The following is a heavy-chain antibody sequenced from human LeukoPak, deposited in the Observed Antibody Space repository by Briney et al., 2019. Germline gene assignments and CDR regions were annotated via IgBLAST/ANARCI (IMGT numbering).Heavy chain of an antibody. CDR1: GGSISSYY. Sequence: PSETLSLTCTVSGGSISSYYWSWIRQPPGKGLEWIGYIYYSGSTNYNPSLKSRVTISVDTSKNQFSLKLSSVTAADTAVYYCARGDYGDYGAFDIWGQGTMVTVSS. V-gene: IGHV4-59*01. CDR3: ARGDYGDYGAFDI. D-gene: IGHD4-17*01. J-gene: IGHJ3*02. CDR2: IYYSGST.